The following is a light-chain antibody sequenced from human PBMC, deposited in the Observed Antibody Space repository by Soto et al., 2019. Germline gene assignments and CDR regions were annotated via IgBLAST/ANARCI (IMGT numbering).Light chain of an antibody. CDR1: QSVSSY. CDR3: QQRANSPVT. CDR2: DAS. J-gene: IGKJ5*01. V-gene: IGKV3-11*01. Sequence: TKSPSTXSFPVRNRAPITCRASQSVSSYLTWYQQKPGKAXRXXXYDASKRATGIPARFAGSGSGTDFNLTISRLEPEDFAVYYCQQRANSPVTLGQGTRLEI.